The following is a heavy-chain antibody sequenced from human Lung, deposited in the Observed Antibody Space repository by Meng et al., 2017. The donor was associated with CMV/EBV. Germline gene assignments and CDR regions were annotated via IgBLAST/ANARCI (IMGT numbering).Heavy chain of an antibody. CDR2: IYTSGTT. D-gene: IGHD6-19*01. CDR3: ARAEADTGNFDY. V-gene: IGHV4-4*07. Sequence: GHLQESGPGLVKPSETLSLTCTVSGGSISSYYWSWIRQSAGKGLEWIGRIYTSGTTIYNPSLKSRLTLSLDTSKNQFSLKLNSVTAADTAVYYCARAEADTGNFDYWGQGTLVTVSS. J-gene: IGHJ4*02. CDR1: GGSISSYY.